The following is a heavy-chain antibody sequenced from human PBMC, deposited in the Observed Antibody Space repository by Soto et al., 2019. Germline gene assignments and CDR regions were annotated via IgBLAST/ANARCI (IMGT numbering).Heavy chain of an antibody. CDR3: ARVGGLLRSAFHI. Sequence: SETLSLTCTVSGGSISSYYWSWIRQPPGKGLEWIGYIYYSGSTNYNPSLKSRVTISVDTSKNQFSLKLSSVTAADTAVYYCARVGGLLRSAFHISGQATIVSVSS. J-gene: IGHJ3*02. CDR2: IYYSGST. V-gene: IGHV4-59*01. D-gene: IGHD2-15*01. CDR1: GGSISSYY.